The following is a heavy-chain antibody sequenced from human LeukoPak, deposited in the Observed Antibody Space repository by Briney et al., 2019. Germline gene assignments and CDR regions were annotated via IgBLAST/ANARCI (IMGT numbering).Heavy chain of an antibody. CDR1: GFTFSSCW. CDR3: ARGDYYDSSGSTYYFDY. J-gene: IGHJ4*02. CDR2: IKQDGSEK. D-gene: IGHD3-22*01. V-gene: IGHV3-7*01. Sequence: GGSLRLSCAASGFTFSSCWMSWVRQAPGKGLEWVANIKQDGSEKYYVDSVKGRFTISRGNAKNSLYLQMNSLRAEDTAVYYCARGDYYDSSGSTYYFDYWGQGTLVTVSS.